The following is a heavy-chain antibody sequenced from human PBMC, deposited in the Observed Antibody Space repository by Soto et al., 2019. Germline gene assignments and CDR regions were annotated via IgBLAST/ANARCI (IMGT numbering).Heavy chain of an antibody. CDR2: ISSSGSTI. V-gene: IGHV3-11*04. CDR1: GFTFSDYY. CDR3: ARGHCSRSSCYTGGSYYYGMDV. J-gene: IGHJ6*02. D-gene: IGHD2-2*02. Sequence: QVQLVESGGGLVKPGGSLRLSCAASGFTFSDYYMSWIRQAPGKGLEWVSYISSSGSTIYYADSVKGRFTISRDNAKNSLYLQMNSLRDEDTAVYYCARGHCSRSSCYTGGSYYYGMDVWGQGTTVIVSS.